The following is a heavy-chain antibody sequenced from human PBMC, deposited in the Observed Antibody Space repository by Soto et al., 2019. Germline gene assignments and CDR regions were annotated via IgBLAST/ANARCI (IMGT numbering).Heavy chain of an antibody. V-gene: IGHV4-61*01. Sequence: SETLSLTCTVSGGSVSRDSNFWSWIRQPPGKGLEWIGRIDNSGSTNYNPSLKSRITMSADTSRNQFSLKLNSVTAADTAVYYCARVGQDFWSGPFDYWGQGALVTVSS. J-gene: IGHJ4*02. CDR1: GGSVSRDSNF. CDR2: IDNSGST. CDR3: ARVGQDFWSGPFDY. D-gene: IGHD3-3*01.